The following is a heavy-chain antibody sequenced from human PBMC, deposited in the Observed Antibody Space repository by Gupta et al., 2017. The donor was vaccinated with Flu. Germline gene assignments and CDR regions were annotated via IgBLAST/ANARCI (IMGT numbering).Heavy chain of an antibody. Sequence: QVYVVQSEAEVKKPGASVKVSCETSGYAFISYGISWVRQVPGQGLEWLGWISTYEGSTNYAQKFQGRVTMTTDTSRSTAYMELRSLRSDDTAIYYCARAGGSYYWGYYFDYWGQGTLVTVSS. V-gene: IGHV1-18*01. D-gene: IGHD1-26*01. CDR1: GYAFISYG. CDR2: ISTYEGST. J-gene: IGHJ4*02. CDR3: ARAGGSYYWGYYFDY.